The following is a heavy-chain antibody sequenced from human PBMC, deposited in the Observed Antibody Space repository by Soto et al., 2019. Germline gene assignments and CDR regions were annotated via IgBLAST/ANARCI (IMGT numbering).Heavy chain of an antibody. V-gene: IGHV4-59*08. D-gene: IGHD3-10*01. CDR2: IYSNGFT. CDR3: ARHNYGSGSTYFDS. Sequence: GSLRLSCAASGFTFSSYAMSWVRQAPGKGLEWIGYIYSNGFTYYNPSLESRVTISLDTSKNQFSLKLTSVTAADTAVYYCARHNYGSGSTYFDSWGQETLVTVSS. J-gene: IGHJ4*02. CDR1: GFTFSSYA.